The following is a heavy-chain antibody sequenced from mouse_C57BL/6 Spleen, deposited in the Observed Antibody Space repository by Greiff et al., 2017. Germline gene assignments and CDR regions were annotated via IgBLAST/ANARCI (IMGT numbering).Heavy chain of an antibody. CDR3: ASPFINTGPPEAKDY. CDR2: INPCNGGT. Sequence: QVQLQQPGTELVKPGASVKLSCKASGYTFTSYWMHWVKQRPGQGLEWIGNINPCNGGTNYNEKFKSKATLTVDKSSSSAYMQLSSLTSEDPAVYYCASPFINTGPPEAKDYWGQGTSVTVSS. V-gene: IGHV1-53*01. CDR1: GYTFTSYW. D-gene: IGHD1-1*01. J-gene: IGHJ4*01.